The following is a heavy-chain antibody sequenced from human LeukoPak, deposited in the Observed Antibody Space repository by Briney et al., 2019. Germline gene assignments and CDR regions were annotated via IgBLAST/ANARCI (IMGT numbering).Heavy chain of an antibody. CDR2: IHYSEST. J-gene: IGHJ3*02. V-gene: IGHV4-59*08. D-gene: IGHD3-10*01. CDR1: GGSIRSYY. Sequence: SETLSLTCTVSGGSIRSYYWGWIRQPPGKGLEWIGYIHYSESTEYNPSLKSRVTMSVDTSKNQFSLKLSSVTAADTAVYYCASRSGSFSDALDIWGQGTLVTVSS. CDR3: ASRSGSFSDALDI.